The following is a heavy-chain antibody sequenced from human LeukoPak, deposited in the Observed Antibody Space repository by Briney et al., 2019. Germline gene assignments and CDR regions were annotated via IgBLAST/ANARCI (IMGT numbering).Heavy chain of an antibody. J-gene: IGHJ6*02. CDR3: ARLHVDTAMVSGGMDV. V-gene: IGHV4-34*01. CDR2: INHSGST. Sequence: PSETLSLTCAVYGGSFSGYYWSWIRQPPGKGLEWIGEINHSGSTNYNPSLKSRVTISVDTSKNQFSLKLSSVTAADMAVYYCARLHVDTAMVSGGMDVWGQGTTVTVSS. CDR1: GGSFSGYY. D-gene: IGHD5-18*01.